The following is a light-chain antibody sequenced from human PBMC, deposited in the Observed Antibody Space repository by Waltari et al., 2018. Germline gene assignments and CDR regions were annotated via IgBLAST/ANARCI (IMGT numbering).Light chain of an antibody. V-gene: IGLV3-27*01. CDR2: KDT. J-gene: IGLJ2*01. CDR3: YSAADSNLRV. Sequence: SYELTQPSSVSVSPGQTARITCSGDVLAKKYARGFQQKPGQAPVLVIYKDTERPSGIPERISGSSSGTTVTLTISGAQVEDEADYYCYSAADSNLRVFGGGTRLTVL. CDR1: VLAKKY.